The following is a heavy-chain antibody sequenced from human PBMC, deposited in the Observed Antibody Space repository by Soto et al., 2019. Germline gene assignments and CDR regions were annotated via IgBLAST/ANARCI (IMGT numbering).Heavy chain of an antibody. J-gene: IGHJ4*02. CDR2: INHSGST. Sequence: SETLSLTCAVYGGSFSGYYWSWIRQPPGKGLEWIGEINHSGSTNYNPSLKSRVTISLDTSKNQFSLKLSSVTAADTAVYYCARARGYSSGPEYWSQGTLVTVSS. CDR3: ARARGYSSGPEY. CDR1: GGSFSGYY. D-gene: IGHD5-18*01. V-gene: IGHV4-34*01.